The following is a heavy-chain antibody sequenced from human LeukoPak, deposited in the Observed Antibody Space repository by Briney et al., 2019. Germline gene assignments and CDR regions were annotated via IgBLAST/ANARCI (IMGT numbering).Heavy chain of an antibody. J-gene: IGHJ6*03. Sequence: SETLPLTCTVSGGSISSHYWTWIRQSPVKGLEWIGDISNSGSTSYNPSLKSRVTISIDTSKNQFSLKLSSVTAADTAVYYCGRDARAGYFCYSYMHVWGKGTTVTV. CDR2: ISNSGST. CDR3: GRDARAGYFCYSYMHV. CDR1: GGSISSHY. V-gene: IGHV4-59*11.